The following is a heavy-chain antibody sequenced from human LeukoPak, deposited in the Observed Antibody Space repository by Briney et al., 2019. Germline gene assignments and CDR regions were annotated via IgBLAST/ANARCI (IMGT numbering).Heavy chain of an antibody. CDR1: GGSFSGYY. CDR3: ARKRFGELFLFDP. Sequence: PSETLSLTCAVYGGSFSGYYWSWIRQPPGKGLEWIGEINHSGSTNYNPSLKSRVTVSVDTSKNQFSLKLSSVTAADTAVYYCARKRFGELFLFDPWGQGTLVTVSS. V-gene: IGHV4-34*01. J-gene: IGHJ5*02. CDR2: INHSGST. D-gene: IGHD3-10*01.